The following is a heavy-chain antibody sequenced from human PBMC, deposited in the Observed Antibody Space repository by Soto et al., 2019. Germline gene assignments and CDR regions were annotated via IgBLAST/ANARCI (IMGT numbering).Heavy chain of an antibody. CDR2: ISGTGDST. D-gene: IGHD3-22*01. J-gene: IGHJ4*02. CDR1: GFTFSSYA. Sequence: GWSLRLSCAASGFTFSSYAMSWVRQAPGKGLEWVSAISGTGDSTYYADSVKGRFTISRDNSKNTLYLQINSLRAEDTAVYYCAKDRHSSGYYYRNYWGQGTLVNVSS. V-gene: IGHV3-23*01. CDR3: AKDRHSSGYYYRNY.